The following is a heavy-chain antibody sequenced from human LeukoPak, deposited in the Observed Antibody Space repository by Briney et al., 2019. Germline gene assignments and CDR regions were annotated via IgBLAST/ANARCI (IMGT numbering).Heavy chain of an antibody. V-gene: IGHV4-59*01. J-gene: IGHJ6*04. D-gene: IGHD6-6*01. Sequence: PSETLSLTCTVSGGSISSYYWSWIRQPPGKGLEWIGYIYYSGSTNYNPSLKSRVTISADTSKNQFSLKLSSVTAADTAVYYCARDPGIIAAPDVWGKGTTVTVSS. CDR1: GGSISSYY. CDR2: IYYSGST. CDR3: ARDPGIIAAPDV.